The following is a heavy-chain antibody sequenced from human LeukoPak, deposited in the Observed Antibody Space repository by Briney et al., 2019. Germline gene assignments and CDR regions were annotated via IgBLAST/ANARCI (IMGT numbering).Heavy chain of an antibody. J-gene: IGHJ3*02. CDR1: GFTFSSYS. CDR3: ARDLWAGDGFDI. Sequence: GALRLSCAASGFTFSSYSMHWVRQAPGKGLEWVSSISSSSSYIYYADSVKGRFTISRDNAKNSLYLQMNSLRAEDTAVYYCARDLWAGDGFDIWGQGTMVTVSS. V-gene: IGHV3-21*01. D-gene: IGHD3-16*01. CDR2: ISSSSSYI.